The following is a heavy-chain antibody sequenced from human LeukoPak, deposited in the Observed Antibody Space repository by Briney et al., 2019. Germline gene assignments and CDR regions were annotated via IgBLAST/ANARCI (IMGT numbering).Heavy chain of an antibody. CDR1: GGSISINNFW. CDR3: ARGTSFGLMNSDN. D-gene: IGHD2-8*01. J-gene: IGHJ4*02. CDR2: VYYSGST. Sequence: SETLSLTCSISGGSISINNFWWGWIRQSPGKAMEWVGSVYYSGSTYYNPSLTRRLTMSVDTSKNQFSLKLTSLTAADTAVYYCARGTSFGLMNSDNWGQGTLVTVSS. V-gene: IGHV4-39*07.